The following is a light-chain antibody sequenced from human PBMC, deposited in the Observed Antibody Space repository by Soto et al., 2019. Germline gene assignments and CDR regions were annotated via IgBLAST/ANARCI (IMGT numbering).Light chain of an antibody. CDR3: QQYNSYWS. J-gene: IGKJ1*01. V-gene: IGKV1-5*01. Sequence: DVQKTRSSCTLSAHEEDKVTITCRASKSISSWLAWYQQKPGKAPRVLIYDASSLAGGVPSRFSGGGSGTEFTLTISSLLPDDFATYYCQQYNSYWSFGHGTKVDIK. CDR2: DAS. CDR1: KSISSW.